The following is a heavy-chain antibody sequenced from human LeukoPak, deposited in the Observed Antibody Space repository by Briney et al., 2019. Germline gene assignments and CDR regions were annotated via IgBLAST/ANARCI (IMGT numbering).Heavy chain of an antibody. D-gene: IGHD3-22*01. J-gene: IGHJ4*02. V-gene: IGHV4-38-2*01. CDR2: IHHIGST. Sequence: SETLSLTCAVSGYSIISDYYWGWIRQPPGKGLEWIGNIHHIGSTFYNPSLKSRVTISVDTSKNQLSLKLSSVTAADTAVYYCARGFRSRAGYYDSRTYNFDHWGQGTLVTVSS. CDR1: GYSIISDYY. CDR3: ARGFRSRAGYYDSRTYNFDH.